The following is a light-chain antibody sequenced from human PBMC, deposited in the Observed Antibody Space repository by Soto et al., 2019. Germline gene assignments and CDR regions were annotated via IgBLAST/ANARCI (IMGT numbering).Light chain of an antibody. J-gene: IGLJ2*01. Sequence: QSALTQPPSASGSPGQSVTISCTGTSSDVGGYTYVSWYQQRPGKAPKLMIYEVSKRPSGVPDRFSGSKSGNTASLTVSGLQAEDEADYYCSSYAGSNNLVFGGGTKLTVL. CDR2: EVS. CDR1: SSDVGGYTY. CDR3: SSYAGSNNLV. V-gene: IGLV2-8*01.